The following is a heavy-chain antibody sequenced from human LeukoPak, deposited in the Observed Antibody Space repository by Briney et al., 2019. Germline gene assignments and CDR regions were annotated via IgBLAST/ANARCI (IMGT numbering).Heavy chain of an antibody. CDR3: AREHRGPGYDFWNGYSCLDS. Sequence: GGSLRLSCEGSGFTFSSYTLHWVRQAPGKGLEWVAVISYDGFNKYYADSVKGRFTISRDNSKNTLYLQMSSLRPDDTAVYYCAREHRGPGYDFWNGYSCLDSWGQGILVTVSS. V-gene: IGHV3-30-3*01. J-gene: IGHJ4*02. CDR1: GFTFSSYT. CDR2: ISYDGFNK. D-gene: IGHD3-3*01.